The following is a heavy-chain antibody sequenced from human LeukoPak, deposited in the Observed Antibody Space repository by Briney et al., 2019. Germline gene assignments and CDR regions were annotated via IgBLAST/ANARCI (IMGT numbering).Heavy chain of an antibody. Sequence: ASVKVSCKASGYTFTSYYMHWVRQAPGQGLEWMGIINPSGGSTSYAQKLQGRVTMTTDTSTSTAYMELRSLRSDDTAVYYCARARRVVATIDWFDPWGQGTLVTVSS. D-gene: IGHD5-12*01. CDR3: ARARRVVATIDWFDP. V-gene: IGHV1-46*01. J-gene: IGHJ5*02. CDR1: GYTFTSYY. CDR2: INPSGGST.